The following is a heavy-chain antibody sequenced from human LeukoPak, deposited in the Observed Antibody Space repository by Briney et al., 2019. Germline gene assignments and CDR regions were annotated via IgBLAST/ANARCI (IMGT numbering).Heavy chain of an antibody. CDR1: GFAISSKY. V-gene: IGHV3-66*01. Sequence: GGSLRLSCAASGFAISSKYMNWVRQAPGKGLEWVTVIYLDGRADYADSVKGRFTISSDNSKNTVYLQMNSLKDEDTAVYYCARDAETSLANWGQGTLVTVSP. CDR3: ARDAETSLAN. J-gene: IGHJ4*02. D-gene: IGHD5-24*01. CDR2: IYLDGRA.